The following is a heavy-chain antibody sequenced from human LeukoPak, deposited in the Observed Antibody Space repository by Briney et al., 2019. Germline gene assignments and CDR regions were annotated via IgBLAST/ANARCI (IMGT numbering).Heavy chain of an antibody. CDR1: GFHFSTYG. V-gene: IGHV3-30*19. D-gene: IGHD2-2*01. CDR2: ISYDGTNK. J-gene: IGHJ4*02. Sequence: GGSLRLSCAASGFHFSTYGMHWVRQAPGRGLEWVAGISYDGTNKYYADSVKGRFTISRDNSKNTLYLQMNSLRTDDTAVYYCARGSSSVTLPGDWGQGTLVTVSS. CDR3: ARGSSSVTLPGD.